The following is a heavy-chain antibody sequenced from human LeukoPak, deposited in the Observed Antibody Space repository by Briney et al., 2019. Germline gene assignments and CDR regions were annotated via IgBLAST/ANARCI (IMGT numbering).Heavy chain of an antibody. CDR1: GGTFISYA. CDR3: ARDPEAGRIGAFDI. CDR2: IIPIFGTA. V-gene: IGHV1-69*13. Sequence: ASVKVSCKASGGTFISYAISWVRQAPGQGLEWMGGIIPIFGTANYAQKFQGRVTITADESTSTAYMELSSLRSEDTAVYYCARDPEAGRIGAFDIWGQGTMVTVSS. D-gene: IGHD1-14*01. J-gene: IGHJ3*02.